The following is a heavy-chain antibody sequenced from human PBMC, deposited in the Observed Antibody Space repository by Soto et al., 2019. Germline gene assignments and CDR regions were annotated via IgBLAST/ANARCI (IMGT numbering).Heavy chain of an antibody. CDR3: ARDDVLCDGGRCYGIPLYV. V-gene: IGHV3-66*01. J-gene: IGHJ6*04. Sequence: EVQLVESGGGLVQPGGSLRLSCAASGFTVSSKYMTWVRQAPGKGLEWVSLIQSGGTTYYADSVQGRFTISRDTSENTLHLQMDSLRVEDTAVYYCARDDVLCDGGRCYGIPLYVWGKGTTVTVSS. CDR2: IQSGGTT. D-gene: IGHD2-15*01. CDR1: GFTVSSKY.